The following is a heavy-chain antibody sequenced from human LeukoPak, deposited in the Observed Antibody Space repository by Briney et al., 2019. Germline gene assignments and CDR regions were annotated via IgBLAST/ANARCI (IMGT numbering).Heavy chain of an antibody. CDR3: ARGLRLGGDYDWFDP. CDR1: GSTFSSYD. D-gene: IGHD4-17*01. Sequence: PGGSLRLSCAASGSTFSSYDMHWVRHATGKGLEWVSAIGTAGDTYYPGSVKGRFTISRENAKNSLYLQMNSLRAGDTAVYYCARGLRLGGDYDWFDPWGQGTLVTVSS. V-gene: IGHV3-13*01. CDR2: IGTAGDT. J-gene: IGHJ5*02.